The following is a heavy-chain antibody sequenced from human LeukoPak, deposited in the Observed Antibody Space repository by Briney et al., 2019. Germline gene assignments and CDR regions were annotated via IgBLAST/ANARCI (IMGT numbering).Heavy chain of an antibody. Sequence: PGGSLRLSCAASGFTFSTYAMSWVRQTLGKGLGWVAAISGDNPGTYHATSVRGRFSISRDNSKNTLHLQMNGLKAEDAAIYYCAKASVGHCSGAFCYPFDSWGQGTLVTVPS. CDR3: AKASVGHCSGAFCYPFDS. J-gene: IGHJ4*02. CDR1: GFTFSTYA. V-gene: IGHV3-23*01. D-gene: IGHD2-15*01. CDR2: ISGDNPGT.